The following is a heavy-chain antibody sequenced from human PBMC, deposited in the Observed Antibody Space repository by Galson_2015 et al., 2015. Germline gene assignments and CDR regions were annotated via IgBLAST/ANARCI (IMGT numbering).Heavy chain of an antibody. D-gene: IGHD6-19*01. Sequence: SVKVSCAAAGDTFSSYGINWVREAPGRGLEWMGWLNVYRVNTYYSRKFQGRVTLTIEMSTRTACLEGRSLRSDDTALYYCARDHRTGIAVPVRGAALDVWGQGTVVTVSS. J-gene: IGHJ3*01. CDR1: GDTFSSYG. CDR2: LNVYRVNT. V-gene: IGHV1-18*01. CDR3: ARDHRTGIAVPVRGAALDV.